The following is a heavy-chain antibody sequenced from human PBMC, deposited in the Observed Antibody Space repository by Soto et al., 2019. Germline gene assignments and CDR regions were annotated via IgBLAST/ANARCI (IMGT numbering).Heavy chain of an antibody. CDR3: ATVRWELHDAFEI. J-gene: IGHJ3*02. D-gene: IGHD1-26*01. V-gene: IGHV4-31*03. CDR1: GGSISTGGYY. CDR2: IYHSGMT. Sequence: QVQLQESGPGLVKPSQTLSLTCTVSGGSISTGGYYWSWIRRHPGRGLEWTGYIYHSGMTFSNQSLQSRVAISIDTSKNQFSLKLSSVTAADTAVYYCATVRWELHDAFEIRGQGTMISISS.